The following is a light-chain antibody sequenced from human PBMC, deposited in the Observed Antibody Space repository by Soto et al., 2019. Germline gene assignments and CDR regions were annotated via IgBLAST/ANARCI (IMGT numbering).Light chain of an antibody. CDR1: QSVSSN. V-gene: IGKV3-15*01. CDR2: RAS. CDR3: QQYYNWPLT. Sequence: IVVTQSPATLSVSPGERATLSCRASQSVSSNLAWYQQKPGQAPRLLIYRASSRTTGIPARFSGSGSGTEVTPIISSRQSEDFAVYYCQQYYNWPLTFGGGTKVDI. J-gene: IGKJ4*01.